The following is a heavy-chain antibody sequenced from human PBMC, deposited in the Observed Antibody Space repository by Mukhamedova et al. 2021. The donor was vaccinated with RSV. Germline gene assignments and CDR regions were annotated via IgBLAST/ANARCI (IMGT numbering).Heavy chain of an antibody. D-gene: IGHD2-2*03. V-gene: IGHV5-51*01. Sequence: QMPGKGLEWMGIIYPGDSDTRYSPSFQGQVTISADKSISTAYLQWSSLKASDIAMYYCARLPDGFYYYMDVWGQGTTVTVSS. CDR3: ARLPDGFYYYMDV. J-gene: IGHJ6*03. CDR2: IYPGDSDT.